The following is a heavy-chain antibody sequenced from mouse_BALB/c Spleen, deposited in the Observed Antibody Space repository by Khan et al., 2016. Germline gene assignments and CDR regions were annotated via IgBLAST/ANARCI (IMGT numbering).Heavy chain of an antibody. J-gene: IGHJ4*01. CDR3: ARSDHGSKDASDY. CDR2: ISYSGST. CDR1: GYSITSDYA. D-gene: IGHD1-1*01. Sequence: EVQLQESGPGLVKPSQSLSLTCTVTGYSITSDYAWNWIRQFPGNKLEWMGYISYSGSTSYNPSLTSRISITRDTSNNQFFLQLNSVTSEDTATYYCARSDHGSKDASDYWGQGTSGTVSA. V-gene: IGHV3-2*02.